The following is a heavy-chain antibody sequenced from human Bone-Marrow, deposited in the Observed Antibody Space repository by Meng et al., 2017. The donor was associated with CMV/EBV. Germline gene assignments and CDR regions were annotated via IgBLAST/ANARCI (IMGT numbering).Heavy chain of an antibody. J-gene: IGHJ4*02. CDR3: ASFIFDY. CDR1: GFTVSDTY. Sequence: VDLGGSGGGLIQPGGSLRLSCVASGFTVSDTYMSWVRQAPGKGLEWVSVIYSGGSTYYADSVKGRFTISRDNSKNTLYLQMNSLRAEDTAVYYCASFIFDYWGQGTLVTVSS. V-gene: IGHV3-53*01. CDR2: IYSGGST.